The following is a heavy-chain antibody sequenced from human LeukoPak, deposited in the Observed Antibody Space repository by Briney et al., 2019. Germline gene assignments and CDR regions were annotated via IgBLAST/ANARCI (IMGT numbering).Heavy chain of an antibody. CDR1: GGSISSYY. V-gene: IGHV4-39*07. CDR2: IYYSGST. J-gene: IGHJ4*02. Sequence: SETLSLTCTVSGGSISSYYWGWIRQPPGKGLEWIGNIYYSGSTHYNPSLKSRVTISVDTSKNQFSLKLSSVTAADTAVYYCARETSSSLVDYWGQGTLVTVSS. CDR3: ARETSSSLVDY.